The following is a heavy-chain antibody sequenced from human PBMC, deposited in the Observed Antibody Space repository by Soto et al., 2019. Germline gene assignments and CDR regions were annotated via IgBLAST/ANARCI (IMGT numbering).Heavy chain of an antibody. Sequence: GGSLRLSCATSGFIFRIYDMSWVRQAPGKGLEWVSGISPTGGTTYYADSVKGRFTISRDNSGHTLFLTLKSLRVDDTAIYYCAKLAPGLRASPGYFDSWGQGALVTVSS. CDR1: GFIFRIYD. J-gene: IGHJ4*03. CDR3: AKLAPGLRASPGYFDS. CDR2: ISPTGGTT. V-gene: IGHV3-23*01.